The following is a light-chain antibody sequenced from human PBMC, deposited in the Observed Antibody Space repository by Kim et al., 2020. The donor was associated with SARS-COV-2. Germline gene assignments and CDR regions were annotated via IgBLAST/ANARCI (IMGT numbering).Light chain of an antibody. CDR3: QHYNELPLP. Sequence: EIVMTQSPATLSVSPGERATLSCRASQSVSSNLAWYQLKPGQAPRLLIYGASTKVTGIPARFSGSGSGTEFILSISSLQSEDCAVYYCQHYNELPLPFGGGTKVDIK. CDR2: GAS. J-gene: IGKJ4*01. CDR1: QSVSSN. V-gene: IGKV3-15*01.